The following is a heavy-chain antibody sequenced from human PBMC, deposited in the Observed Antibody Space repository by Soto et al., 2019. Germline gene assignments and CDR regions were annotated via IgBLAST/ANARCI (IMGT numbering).Heavy chain of an antibody. D-gene: IGHD3-3*01. CDR2: IRSKANSYAT. CDR3: TRQHDFWSDDFDY. V-gene: IGHV3-73*01. J-gene: IGHJ4*02. CDR1: GFTFSGSA. Sequence: EVQLVESGGGLVQPGGSLKLSCAASGFTFSGSAMHWVRQASGKGLEWVGRIRSKANSYATAYAASVKGRFTISRDXXKNTAYLQMNSLKTEDTAVYYCTRQHDFWSDDFDYWGQGTLVTVSS.